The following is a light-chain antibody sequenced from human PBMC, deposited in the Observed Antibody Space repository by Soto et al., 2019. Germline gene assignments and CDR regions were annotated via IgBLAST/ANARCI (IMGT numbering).Light chain of an antibody. J-gene: IGKJ1*01. Sequence: DIVLTQSPGTLSLSPGERATLSCRASQIISSTYLGWYQQKPGQAPRLLIYGASSRATGIPDRFSGSGSGTDFTLTISRLEPEDFAVYYCHQRQSWPRTFGQGTKVDIK. CDR3: HQRQSWPRT. CDR2: GAS. CDR1: QIISSTY. V-gene: IGKV3-20*01.